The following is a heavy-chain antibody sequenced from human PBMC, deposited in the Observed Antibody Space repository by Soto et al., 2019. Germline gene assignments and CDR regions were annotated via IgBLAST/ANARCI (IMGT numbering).Heavy chain of an antibody. V-gene: IGHV2-5*02. D-gene: IGHD3-22*01. J-gene: IGHJ4*02. CDR1: GFSLSTSGVG. Sequence: QITLKESGPTLVKPTQILTLTCTFSGFSLSTSGVGVGWIRQPPGKALEWLAYIYWDDSKHYSPSLNSRLTITQYTSKDQLVLTMTNMDPVDTATYSRAHLKPGVVSPFDYWGQGTLVTVSS. CDR2: IYWDDSK. CDR3: AHLKPGVVSPFDY.